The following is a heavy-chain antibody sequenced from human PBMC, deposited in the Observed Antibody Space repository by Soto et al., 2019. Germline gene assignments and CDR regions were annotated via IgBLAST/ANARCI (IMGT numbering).Heavy chain of an antibody. J-gene: IGHJ4*02. CDR2: IKSDGSTT. V-gene: IGHV3-74*01. Sequence: EVQLVESGGGLVQPGGSLRLSCAASGFTFSRYWMYWVRQVPGKGLVWVSRIKSDGSTTNYADSVKGRFTISSDNTNNTLYLQMNSLRAEDTAVYYCASELFAPENFWGQGTLVTVSS. CDR3: ASELFAPENF. CDR1: GFTFSRYW.